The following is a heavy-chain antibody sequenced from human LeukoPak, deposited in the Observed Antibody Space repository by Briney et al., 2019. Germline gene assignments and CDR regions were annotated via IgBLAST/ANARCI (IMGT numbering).Heavy chain of an antibody. CDR2: ITSSGDSI. J-gene: IGHJ4*02. CDR1: GFIFGDFY. V-gene: IGHV3-11*01. D-gene: IGHD1-1*01. CDR3: ARDPEYSDK. Sequence: GGSLRLSCVGSGFIFGDFYMNWIRQAPGKGLEWISFITSSGDSIYYADSVKGRFPVFRDNAKNSLYLQMNSLRAEDTAVYFCARDPEYSDKWGQGTLVSVSS.